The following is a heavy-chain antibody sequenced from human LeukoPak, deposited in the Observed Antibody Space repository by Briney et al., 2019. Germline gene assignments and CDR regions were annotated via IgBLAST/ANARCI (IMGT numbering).Heavy chain of an antibody. CDR1: GFTFSSYW. CDR3: AELGITMIGCV. D-gene: IGHD3-10*02. CDR2: ISSSGSTI. Sequence: GGSLRLSCVASGFTFSSYWMTWVRQAPGKGLEWVSYISSSGSTIYYADSVKGRFTISRDNAKNSLYLQMNSLRAEDTAVYYCAELGITMIGCVWGKGTTVTISS. V-gene: IGHV3-48*03. J-gene: IGHJ6*04.